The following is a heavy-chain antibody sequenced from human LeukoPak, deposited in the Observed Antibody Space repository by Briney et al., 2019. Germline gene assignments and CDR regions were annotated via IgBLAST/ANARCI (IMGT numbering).Heavy chain of an antibody. CDR3: ARGLMRFGGWYRGGDYFDY. Sequence: GGSLRLSCAASGFTFSTYNMDWVREAPGKGLEWISYISTSSATIYYADSVKGRFTISRDNAKNSLYLQMNSLRDEDTAVYYCARGLMRFGGWYRGGDYFDYWGQGTLVTVSS. J-gene: IGHJ4*02. CDR2: ISTSSATI. D-gene: IGHD6-19*01. CDR1: GFTFSTYN. V-gene: IGHV3-48*02.